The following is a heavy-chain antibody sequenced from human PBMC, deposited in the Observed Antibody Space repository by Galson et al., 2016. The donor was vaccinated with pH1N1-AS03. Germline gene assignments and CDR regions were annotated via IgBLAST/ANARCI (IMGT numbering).Heavy chain of an antibody. Sequence: SLRLSCAASGFAFSDYTMHWVRQAPGKGLAWVAVTSYNGRNKYYTDSVQGRFSISRDNSKNTLHLQMISLRDEDTAVYFCARSPSSAWHNFDYWGQGALVVVST. J-gene: IGHJ4*02. CDR1: GFAFSDYT. V-gene: IGHV3-30-3*02. D-gene: IGHD6-19*01. CDR2: TSYNGRNK. CDR3: ARSPSSAWHNFDY.